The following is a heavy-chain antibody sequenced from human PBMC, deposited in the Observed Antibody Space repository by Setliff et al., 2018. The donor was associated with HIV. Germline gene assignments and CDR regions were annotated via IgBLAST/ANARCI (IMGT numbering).Heavy chain of an antibody. CDR1: GGSISSHY. Sequence: SETLSLTCTVSGGSISSHYWSWIRQPPGKGLEWIGYIFYIGSTNYNPSLKSRVTISVDTSKNQFSLKLSSVTAADTAVYYCARQGLTMLRGVPAPILYYFDYWGQGILVTVSS. J-gene: IGHJ4*02. V-gene: IGHV4-59*08. CDR3: ARQGLTMLRGVPAPILYYFDY. CDR2: IFYIGST. D-gene: IGHD3-10*01.